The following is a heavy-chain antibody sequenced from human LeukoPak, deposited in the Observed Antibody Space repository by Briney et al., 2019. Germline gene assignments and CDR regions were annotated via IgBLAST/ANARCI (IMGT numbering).Heavy chain of an antibody. D-gene: IGHD3-10*01. CDR3: ARTYGSGSPFDY. Sequence: SVKVSCKASGGTFSSYTISWVRQAPGQGLEWMGRIIPILGIANYAQKFQGRVTITADKSTSTAYMKLSSLRSEDTAVYSCARTYGSGSPFDYWGQGTLVTVSS. CDR2: IIPILGIA. V-gene: IGHV1-69*02. J-gene: IGHJ4*02. CDR1: GGTFSSYT.